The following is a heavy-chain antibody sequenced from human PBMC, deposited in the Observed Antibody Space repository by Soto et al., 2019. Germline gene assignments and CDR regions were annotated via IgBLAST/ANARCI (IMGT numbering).Heavy chain of an antibody. CDR1: GWSFSGYY. D-gene: IGHD4-17*01. Sequence: SETLSLTCAVYGWSFSGYYWSWIRQPPGKGLEWIGEINHSGSTNYNPSLKSRVTISVDTSKNQFSLKLSSVTAADTAVYYCARGGGVLYGDYFYYYYYMDVWGKGTTVTVSS. V-gene: IGHV4-34*01. CDR3: ARGGGVLYGDYFYYYYYMDV. J-gene: IGHJ6*03. CDR2: INHSGST.